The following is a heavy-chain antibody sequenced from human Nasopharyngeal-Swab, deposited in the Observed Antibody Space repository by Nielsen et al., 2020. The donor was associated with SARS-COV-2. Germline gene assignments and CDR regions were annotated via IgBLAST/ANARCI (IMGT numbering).Heavy chain of an antibody. V-gene: IGHV3-64*02. CDR2: ISRDGRSI. CDR1: GFTFSDYD. D-gene: IGHD1-26*01. CDR3: ARAPYSGSYYGFDY. Sequence: GESLKISCAASGFTFSDYDMHWVRQAPGKGLEHVSGISRDGRSIFFADSVRDRFTISRDNSKNTLCLQMGGLRAEDMAVYYCARAPYSGSYYGFDYWGQGTLVTVSS. J-gene: IGHJ4*02.